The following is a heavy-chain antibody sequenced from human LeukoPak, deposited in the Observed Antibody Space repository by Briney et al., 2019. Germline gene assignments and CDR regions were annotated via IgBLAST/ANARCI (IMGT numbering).Heavy chain of an antibody. CDR3: ARGTPYGDYLDY. CDR2: IIPILGIA. Sequence: ASVKVSCKASGGTFSSYAISWVRQAPGQGLEWMGRIIPILGIANYAQKFQGRVTITADKSTSTVYMELSSLRSEDTAVYYCARGTPYGDYLDYWGQGTLVTVSS. V-gene: IGHV1-69*04. J-gene: IGHJ4*02. D-gene: IGHD4-17*01. CDR1: GGTFSSYA.